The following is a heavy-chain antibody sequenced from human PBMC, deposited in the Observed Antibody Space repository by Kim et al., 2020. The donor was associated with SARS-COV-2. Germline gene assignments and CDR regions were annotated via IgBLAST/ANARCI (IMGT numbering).Heavy chain of an antibody. Sequence: ASVKVSCKASGYTFTGYYMHWVRQAPGQGLEWMGWINPNSGGKNYAQKFQGRVTMTRDTSISTAYMELSRLRSDDTAVYYCARGKYYDFWSGYSELYNFDYWGQGTLVTVSS. CDR3: ARGKYYDFWSGYSELYNFDY. J-gene: IGHJ4*02. D-gene: IGHD3-3*01. CDR1: GYTFTGYY. CDR2: INPNSGGK. V-gene: IGHV1-2*02.